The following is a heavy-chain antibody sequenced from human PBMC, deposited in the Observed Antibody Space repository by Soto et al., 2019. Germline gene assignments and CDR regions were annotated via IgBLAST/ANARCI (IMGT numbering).Heavy chain of an antibody. CDR2: INSDGSST. CDR3: ARASAPLRFLEWAKTWFDP. J-gene: IGHJ5*02. D-gene: IGHD3-3*01. Sequence: EVQLVESGGGLVQPGGSLRLSCAASGFTFSSYWMHWVRQAPGKGLVWVSRINSDGSSTSYADSVKGRFTISRDNAKNTLYLQMNSLRAEDTAVYYCARASAPLRFLEWAKTWFDPWGQGTLVTVSS. V-gene: IGHV3-74*01. CDR1: GFTFSSYW.